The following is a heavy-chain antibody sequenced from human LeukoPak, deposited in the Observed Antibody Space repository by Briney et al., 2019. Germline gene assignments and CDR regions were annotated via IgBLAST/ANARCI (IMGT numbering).Heavy chain of an antibody. Sequence: ASVKVSCKASGYTFTGYYMHRVRQAPGQGLEWMGWINPNSGGTNYAQKFQGRVTMTRDTSISTAYMELSRLRSDDTAVYYCARASITIFGVVRNWFDPWGQGTLVTVSS. CDR2: INPNSGGT. V-gene: IGHV1-2*02. J-gene: IGHJ5*02. CDR3: ARASITIFGVVRNWFDP. CDR1: GYTFTGYY. D-gene: IGHD3-3*01.